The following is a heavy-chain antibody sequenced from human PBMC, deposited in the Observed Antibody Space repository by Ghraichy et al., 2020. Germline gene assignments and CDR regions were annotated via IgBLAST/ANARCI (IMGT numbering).Heavy chain of an antibody. V-gene: IGHV4-59*08. CDR1: GGSISSYY. Sequence: NLSLTCTVSGGSISSYYWSWIRQPPGKGLEWIGYIYYSGSTNYNPSLKSRVTISVDTSKNQFSLKLSSVTAADTAVYYCARLRTQYSGSYETYYFDYWGQGTLVTVSS. J-gene: IGHJ4*02. D-gene: IGHD1-26*01. CDR2: IYYSGST. CDR3: ARLRTQYSGSYETYYFDY.